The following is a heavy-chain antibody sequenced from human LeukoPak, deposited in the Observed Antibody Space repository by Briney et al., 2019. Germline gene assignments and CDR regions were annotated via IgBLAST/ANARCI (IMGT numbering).Heavy chain of an antibody. Sequence: GASVKVSCKASGYTFNAYYMHWVRQAPGQGLEWMGWINPNSGGTNYAQKFQGRVTMTRDTSISTAYMELSRLRSDDTAVYYCARDIVMVTYWFDPWGQGTLVTVSS. V-gene: IGHV1-2*02. D-gene: IGHD5-18*01. J-gene: IGHJ5*02. CDR2: INPNSGGT. CDR1: GYTFNAYY. CDR3: ARDIVMVTYWFDP.